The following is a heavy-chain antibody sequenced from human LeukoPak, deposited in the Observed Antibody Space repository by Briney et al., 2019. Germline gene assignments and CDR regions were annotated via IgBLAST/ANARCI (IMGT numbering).Heavy chain of an antibody. J-gene: IGHJ4*02. CDR3: ARGAAIVGATKGGDY. V-gene: IGHV1-18*01. CDR1: GYTFSSYG. D-gene: IGHD1-26*01. Sequence: EASVKGSCKASGYTFSSYGISWVRQAPGQGLEWMGWISAYNGNTNYAQKLQGRVTLTTDTSTSTAYMELRSLRSDDTAVYYCARGAAIVGATKGGDYWGQGTLVTVSS. CDR2: ISAYNGNT.